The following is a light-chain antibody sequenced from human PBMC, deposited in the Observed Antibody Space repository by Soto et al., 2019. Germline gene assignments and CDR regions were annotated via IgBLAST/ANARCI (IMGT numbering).Light chain of an antibody. J-gene: IGLJ1*01. Sequence: QSALTQTASVSGSPGQSITISCTGTSSDVGGYNYVSWYQQHPGKAPKLMIYEVSNRPSGVSNRFSGSKSVNTASLTISGLQAEDEADYYCSSYTSSSIDYVFGTGTKFTVL. CDR2: EVS. CDR3: SSYTSSSIDYV. CDR1: SSDVGGYNY. V-gene: IGLV2-14*01.